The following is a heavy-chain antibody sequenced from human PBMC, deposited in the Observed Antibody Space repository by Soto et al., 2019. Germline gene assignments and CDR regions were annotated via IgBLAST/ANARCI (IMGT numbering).Heavy chain of an antibody. CDR2: ISYDGSNK. J-gene: IGHJ4*02. Sequence: QVQLVESGGGVVQPGRSLRLSCAASGFTFSSYGMHWVRQAPGKGLEWVAVISYDGSNKYYADSVKGRFTISRDNSKNTLYLQMNSLRAEDTAVYYCANDKGRTSTGTTLYWGQGTLVTVSS. V-gene: IGHV3-30*18. CDR3: ANDKGRTSTGTTLY. CDR1: GFTFSSYG. D-gene: IGHD1-7*01.